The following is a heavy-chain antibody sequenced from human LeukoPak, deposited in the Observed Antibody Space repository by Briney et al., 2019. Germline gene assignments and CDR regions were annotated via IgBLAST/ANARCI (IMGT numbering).Heavy chain of an antibody. CDR1: GGSISSHY. CDR3: ARGRLMVVTTKKYYFDY. CDR2: IYYSGST. Sequence: SETLSLTCTVSGGSISSHYWSWIRQPPGKGLECIGYIYYSGSTNYNPSLKSRVTISVDTSKNQFSLKLSSVTAADTAVYYCARGRLMVVTTKKYYFDYWGQGTLVTVSS. V-gene: IGHV4-59*11. J-gene: IGHJ4*02. D-gene: IGHD2-21*02.